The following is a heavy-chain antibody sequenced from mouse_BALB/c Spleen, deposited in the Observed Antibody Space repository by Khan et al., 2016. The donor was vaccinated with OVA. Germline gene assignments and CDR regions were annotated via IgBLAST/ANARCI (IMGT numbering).Heavy chain of an antibody. V-gene: IGHV3-2*02. CDR2: ISYSGVT. CDR3: ARGNYYGYYVDY. CDR1: GYSITSGYA. D-gene: IGHD1-1*01. J-gene: IGHJ2*01. Sequence: EVQLQESGPGLVKPSQSLSLTCTVTGYSITSGYAWNWIRQFPGNKLEWMGYISYSGVTSYTPSLKSRISITRDTSKNQFFLQLNSVTTEDTATYFGARGNYYGYYVDYGGQGTTLTVSS.